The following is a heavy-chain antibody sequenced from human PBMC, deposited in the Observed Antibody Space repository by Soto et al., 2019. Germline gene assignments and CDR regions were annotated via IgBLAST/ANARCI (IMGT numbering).Heavy chain of an antibody. CDR2: ITPVFGIA. Sequence: QVQLVQSGAEVKKPGSSVIVSCKASGGTFSSYGLSWVRQAPGQGLEWMGRITPVFGIATYAQRCQGKVIITADESTCAAYMELSSLRSYVTAVYYCVRGLYNYDSSSYSDALDVRGQGTLGTVSS. V-gene: IGHV1-69*01. J-gene: IGHJ3*01. D-gene: IGHD3-22*01. CDR3: VRGLYNYDSSSYSDALDV. CDR1: GGTFSSYG.